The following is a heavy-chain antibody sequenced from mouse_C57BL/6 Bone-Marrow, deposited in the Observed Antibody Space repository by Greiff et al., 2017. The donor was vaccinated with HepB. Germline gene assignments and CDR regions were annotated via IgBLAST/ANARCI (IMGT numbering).Heavy chain of an antibody. J-gene: IGHJ3*01. CDR2: ISSGGDYV. CDR1: GFTFSSYA. D-gene: IGHD4-1*01. CDR3: TRDAPGTGTGAWFAY. V-gene: IGHV5-9-1*02. Sequence: EVMLVESGEGLVKPGGSLKLSCAASGFTFSSYAMSWVRQTPEKRLEWVAYISSGGDYVYYADTVKGRFTISRDNARNTLYLQMSSLKSEDTAMYYCTRDAPGTGTGAWFAYWGQGTLVTVSA.